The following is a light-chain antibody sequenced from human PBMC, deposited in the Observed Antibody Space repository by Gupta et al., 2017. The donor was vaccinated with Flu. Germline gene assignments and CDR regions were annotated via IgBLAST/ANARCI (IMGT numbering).Light chain of an antibody. CDR3: MQGAHWPWA. J-gene: IGKJ1*01. CDR1: QGLVYSDGNTY. Sequence: VTLGQSASISCRSSQGLVYSDGNTYLHWFQQRPGQSPRGLIYLVTKRDSGVPDRFSGSGSGTDFTLKISRVEAEDVGVYFCMQGAHWPWAFGQGTKLEIK. V-gene: IGKV2-30*01. CDR2: LVT.